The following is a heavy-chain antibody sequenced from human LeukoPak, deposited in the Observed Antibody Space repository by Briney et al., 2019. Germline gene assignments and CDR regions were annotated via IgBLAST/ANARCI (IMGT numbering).Heavy chain of an antibody. V-gene: IGHV3-30*02. CDR2: IGYDESKK. D-gene: IGHD3-3*01. Sequence: GGSLRLSCEASGFTFNNFGMHWVRQAPGKGLEWVAFIGYDESKKYYADSVKGRFTISRDDSKNTLYLQMSALKTEDTAVYYCAKNPKAFTISGVPSQGYWGQGTLVTVSS. CDR3: AKNPKAFTISGVPSQGY. J-gene: IGHJ4*02. CDR1: GFTFNNFG.